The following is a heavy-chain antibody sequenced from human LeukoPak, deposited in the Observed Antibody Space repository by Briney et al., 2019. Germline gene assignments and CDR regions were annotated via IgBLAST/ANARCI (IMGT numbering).Heavy chain of an antibody. Sequence: ASVKVSCRASGYXFTTYYMHWVRQAPGQGLEWMGIIHPSSGSAASAQKFQGRLTMTRDTTTSTVYMELSSLTSEDTAVYYCARDSDSSSLADPWGQGTLVTVS. J-gene: IGHJ5*02. CDR3: ARDSDSSSLADP. CDR2: IHPSSGSA. CDR1: GYXFTTYY. V-gene: IGHV1-46*01. D-gene: IGHD6-6*01.